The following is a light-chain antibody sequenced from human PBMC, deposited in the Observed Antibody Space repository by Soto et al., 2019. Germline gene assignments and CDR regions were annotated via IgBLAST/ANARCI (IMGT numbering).Light chain of an antibody. Sequence: DVVMTQTPLSLPVNLGQPASISCRSSQSLVHSDGNIYMNWVQQRPGQSPRRLIYRVSNRDSGAPDRFSGGGSGTDFTLNVSRVEAEDVGVYYCLQGTHWPWTFGHGTKVEIK. CDR3: LQGTHWPWT. J-gene: IGKJ1*01. CDR2: RVS. CDR1: QSLVHSDGNIY. V-gene: IGKV2-30*02.